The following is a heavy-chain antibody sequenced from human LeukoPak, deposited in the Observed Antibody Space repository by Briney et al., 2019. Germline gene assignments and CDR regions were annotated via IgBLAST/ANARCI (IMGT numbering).Heavy chain of an antibody. CDR3: ARGEAIVGSY. Sequence: ASVKVSCKASGYTFTTYDINWVRQAPGQGLEWLGWLSPTSGNTGYAQKFQGRVTMTRDTSTSTVYMELSSLTSDDTAVYYCARGEAIVGSYWGQGTLATVSS. D-gene: IGHD1-26*01. CDR1: GYTFTTYD. CDR2: LSPTSGNT. J-gene: IGHJ4*02. V-gene: IGHV1-8*01.